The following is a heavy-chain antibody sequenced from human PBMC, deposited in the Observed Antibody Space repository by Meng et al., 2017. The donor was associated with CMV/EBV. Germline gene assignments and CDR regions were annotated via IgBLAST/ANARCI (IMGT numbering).Heavy chain of an antibody. Sequence: ASVVSCKASGYTFTSYYMHWVRQAPGQGLEWMGIINPSGGSTSYAQKFQGRVTMTRDTSTSTVYMELSSLRSEDTAVYYCARDLGLRYYDFWSGYYPGRYYYYGMDVWGQGTTVTVSS. D-gene: IGHD3-3*01. CDR1: GYTFTSYY. V-gene: IGHV1-46*01. J-gene: IGHJ6*02. CDR3: ARDLGLRYYDFWSGYYPGRYYYYGMDV. CDR2: INPSGGST.